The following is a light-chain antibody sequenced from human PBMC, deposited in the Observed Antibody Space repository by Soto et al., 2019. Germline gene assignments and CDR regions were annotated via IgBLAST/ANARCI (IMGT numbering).Light chain of an antibody. V-gene: IGLV2-8*01. J-gene: IGLJ3*02. CDR1: SSNIGGNS. Sequence: QSVMTQPPSVSAAPGQKVTISCSGSSSNIGGNSVSWYQQLPGTAPKLMIYEVSKRPSGVPDRFSGSKSGNTASLTVSGLQAEDEADYYCSSYAGSNNLWVFGGGTKLTVL. CDR2: EVS. CDR3: SSYAGSNNLWV.